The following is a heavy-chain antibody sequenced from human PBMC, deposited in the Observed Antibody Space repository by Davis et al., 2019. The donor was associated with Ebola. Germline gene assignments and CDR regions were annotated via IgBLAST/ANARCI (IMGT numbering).Heavy chain of an antibody. D-gene: IGHD6-19*01. V-gene: IGHV4-34*01. Sequence: MPSETLSLTCAVYGGSFSGYYWSWIRQPPGKGLEWIWEIHPNGSTNYNPSLKSRVTISVDTSKNQFSLKLSSVTAADTAVYYCAKDQKVAGTWRYYFDYWGQGTLVTVSS. CDR3: AKDQKVAGTWRYYFDY. CDR2: IHPNGST. J-gene: IGHJ4*02. CDR1: GGSFSGYY.